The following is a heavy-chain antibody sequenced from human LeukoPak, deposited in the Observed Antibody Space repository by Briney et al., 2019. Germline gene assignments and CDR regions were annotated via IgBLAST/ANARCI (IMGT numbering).Heavy chain of an antibody. D-gene: IGHD3-22*01. V-gene: IGHV3-23*01. CDR2: ISGSGGDS. Sequence: PGGSLRLSCAASGFTFSSYAMSWVRQAPGKGLEWVSAISGSGGDSYSADSVEGRFTISRDNSKNTLYLQVNSLRAEDTAVYYCTKYDSFDHYYDSSGRFDCWGQGTLVTVSS. CDR3: TKYDSFDHYYDSSGRFDC. J-gene: IGHJ4*02. CDR1: GFTFSSYA.